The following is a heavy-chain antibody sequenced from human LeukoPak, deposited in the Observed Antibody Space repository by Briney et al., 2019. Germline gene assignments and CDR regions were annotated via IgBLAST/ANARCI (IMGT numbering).Heavy chain of an antibody. V-gene: IGHV1-18*01. J-gene: IGHJ5*02. CDR2: ISAYNGNT. D-gene: IGHD2-15*01. Sequence: ASVNVSCTASGYTFTSYGISWVRQAPGQGVEWMGWISAYNGNTNYAQKLQGRVTMTTDTSTSTAYMELRSLRSDDTAVYYCARATVAATSPWFDPWGQGTLVTVSS. CDR1: GYTFTSYG. CDR3: ARATVAATSPWFDP.